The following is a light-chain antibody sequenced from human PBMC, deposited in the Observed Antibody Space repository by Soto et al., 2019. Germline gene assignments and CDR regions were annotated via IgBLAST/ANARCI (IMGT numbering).Light chain of an antibody. Sequence: DIQMTQSPSSVSASVGDRVTITCRASQGIRSWLAWYQQKPGKAPKLLIDLASSLQSGVPSRFSGSGSGTDFTLTIISLQPEDFATYYCQQANSFPPTFGQGTRLEIK. J-gene: IGKJ5*01. V-gene: IGKV1-12*01. CDR3: QQANSFPPT. CDR2: LAS. CDR1: QGIRSW.